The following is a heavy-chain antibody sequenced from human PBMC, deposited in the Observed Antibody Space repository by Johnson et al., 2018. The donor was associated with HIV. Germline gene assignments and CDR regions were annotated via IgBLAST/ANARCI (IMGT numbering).Heavy chain of an antibody. CDR3: ARDGVYSSPHDAFDI. Sequence: VQLVESGGGLVQPGGSLRLSCAASGFTFSSYWMSWVRQAPGKGLEWVANIKQDGSEKYYVDSVKGRFTISRDNAKDSLYLQMDNLRTEDTAVYYCARDGVYSSPHDAFDIWGQGTMVTVSS. CDR1: GFTFSSYW. V-gene: IGHV3-7*03. D-gene: IGHD6-13*01. CDR2: IKQDGSEK. J-gene: IGHJ3*02.